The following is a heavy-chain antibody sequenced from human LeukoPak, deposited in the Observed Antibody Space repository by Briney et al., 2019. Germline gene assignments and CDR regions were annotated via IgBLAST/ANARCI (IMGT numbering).Heavy chain of an antibody. Sequence: GGSLRLSCAASGFTFSSYAMHWVRQAPGKGLEWVAVISYDGSNKYYADSVNGRFTISRDNSKNTLYLQMTSLRAEDTAVYYCARDGGSGWYVVYYFDYWGQGTLVTVSS. J-gene: IGHJ4*02. D-gene: IGHD6-19*01. V-gene: IGHV3-30-3*01. CDR1: GFTFSSYA. CDR2: ISYDGSNK. CDR3: ARDGGSGWYVVYYFDY.